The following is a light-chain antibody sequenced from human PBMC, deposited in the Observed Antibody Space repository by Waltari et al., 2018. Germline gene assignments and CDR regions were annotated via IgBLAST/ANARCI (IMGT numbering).Light chain of an antibody. Sequence: DIVMTQFPDSLAVSLGERATINCKSSQSVLYRSNNKEYLAWYQQKPGQPAKLLIYWASTRESGVPDRFSGSGSGTDFTLTISSLQPEDFATYYCQQSYSTPPFTFGPGTKVDIK. CDR1: QSVLYRSNNKEY. CDR3: QQSYSTPPFT. V-gene: IGKV4-1*01. J-gene: IGKJ3*01. CDR2: WAS.